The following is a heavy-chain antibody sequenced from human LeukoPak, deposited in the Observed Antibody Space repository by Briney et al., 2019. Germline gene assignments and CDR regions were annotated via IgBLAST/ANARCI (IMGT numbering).Heavy chain of an antibody. Sequence: GASVKVSCKASGYTFTSYAMHWVRQAPGQRLEWMGWINAGNGNTKYSQEFQGRVTTTRDTSASTAYMELSSLRSEDMAVYYCARDGPSNTGYFDYWGQGTLVTVSS. D-gene: IGHD3-10*01. J-gene: IGHJ4*02. CDR2: INAGNGNT. CDR3: ARDGPSNTGYFDY. CDR1: GYTFTSYA. V-gene: IGHV1-3*03.